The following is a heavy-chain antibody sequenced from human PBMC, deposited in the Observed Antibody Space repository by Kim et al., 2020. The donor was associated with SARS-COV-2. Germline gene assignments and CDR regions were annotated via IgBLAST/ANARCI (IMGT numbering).Heavy chain of an antibody. D-gene: IGHD3-16*02. CDR1: GYTFTSYG. CDR2: IWYDESPK. V-gene: IGHV3-33*01. CDR3: ARGGGWGSFRHNFDF. Sequence: GGSLRLSCAASGYTFTSYGMHWVRQAPGKGLEWVAVIWYDESPKNYADSVKGRFTISSDVSKNTVYLHMDSLRADDTAVYYCARGGGWGSFRHNFDFWGQGPLLPVPS. J-gene: IGHJ4*02.